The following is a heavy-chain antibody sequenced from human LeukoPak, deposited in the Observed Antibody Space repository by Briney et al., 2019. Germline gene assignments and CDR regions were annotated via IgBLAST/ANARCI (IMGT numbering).Heavy chain of an antibody. V-gene: IGHV3-15*01. Sequence: GGSLRLSCAVSGFSFTNAWMNWVRQAPGKGLEWVGRINSKTDGGTTDYAAPVKGRFTISRDDSQTTLYLQMNSLQAEDTAVYYCTTGGGYPIDYWGQGTLVTVSS. J-gene: IGHJ4*02. CDR3: TTGGGYPIDY. D-gene: IGHD3-22*01. CDR1: GFSFTNAW. CDR2: INSKTDGGTT.